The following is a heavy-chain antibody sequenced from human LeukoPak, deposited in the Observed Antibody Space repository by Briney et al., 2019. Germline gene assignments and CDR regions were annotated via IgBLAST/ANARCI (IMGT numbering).Heavy chain of an antibody. CDR1: GFTFSSYW. Sequence: PGGSLRLSCAASGFTFSSYWMSWVRQPPGKGLEWVANIKQDGSEKYYVDSVKGRFTISRDNAKNSLYLQMNSLRAEDTAVYYCARCGPSSSWYRGDNWFDPWGQGTLVTVSS. CDR3: ARCGPSSSWYRGDNWFDP. J-gene: IGHJ5*02. CDR2: IKQDGSEK. V-gene: IGHV3-7*01. D-gene: IGHD6-13*01.